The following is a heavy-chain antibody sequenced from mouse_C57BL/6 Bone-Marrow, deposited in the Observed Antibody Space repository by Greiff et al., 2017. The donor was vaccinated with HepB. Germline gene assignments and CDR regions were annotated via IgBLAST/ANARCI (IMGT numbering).Heavy chain of an antibody. CDR2: ISNLAYSI. J-gene: IGHJ3*01. V-gene: IGHV5-15*01. D-gene: IGHD1-1*01. CDR3: ARPLYYGSSPAWFAY. Sequence: DVHLVESGGGLVQPGGSLKLSCAASGFTFSDYGMAWVRQAPRKGPEWVAFISNLAYSIYYADTVTGRFTISRENAKNTLYLEMSSLRSEDTAMYYCARPLYYGSSPAWFAYWGQGTLVTVSA. CDR1: GFTFSDYG.